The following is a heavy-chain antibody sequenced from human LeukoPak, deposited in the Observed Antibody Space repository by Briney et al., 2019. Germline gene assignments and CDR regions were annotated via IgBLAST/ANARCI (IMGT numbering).Heavy chain of an antibody. D-gene: IGHD1-26*01. Sequence: SETLSLTCAVSGYSISSGYYWGWIRQPPGKGLEWIGSIHHSGSTYYNPSLKSRVTISVDTSKNQFSLKLSSVTAADTAVYYCARLTVSVGKDAFDIWGQGTMVTASS. CDR1: GYSISSGYY. J-gene: IGHJ3*02. CDR3: ARLTVSVGKDAFDI. CDR2: IHHSGST. V-gene: IGHV4-38-2*01.